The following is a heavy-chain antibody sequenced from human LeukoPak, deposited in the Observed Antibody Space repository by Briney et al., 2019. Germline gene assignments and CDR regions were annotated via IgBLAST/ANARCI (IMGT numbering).Heavy chain of an antibody. D-gene: IGHD3-22*01. Sequence: GGTLRLSCAASGFTFSSYGMSWVRQAPGNGLEWVSAISGSGGSTYYADSVKGRFTISRDNSKNTLYLQMNSLRAEDTAVYYCAKDRGIGYYYDSSGYLRGWFDPWGQGTLVTVSS. J-gene: IGHJ5*02. CDR2: ISGSGGST. V-gene: IGHV3-23*01. CDR3: AKDRGIGYYYDSSGYLRGWFDP. CDR1: GFTFSSYG.